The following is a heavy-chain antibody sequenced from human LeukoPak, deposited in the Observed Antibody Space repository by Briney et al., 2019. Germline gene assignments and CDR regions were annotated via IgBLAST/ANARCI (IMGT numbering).Heavy chain of an antibody. CDR2: INHSGTT. CDR1: GGSFSGYY. J-gene: IGHJ4*02. Sequence: PSETLSLTCAIYGGSFSGYYWSWIRQPPGKGLEWIGEINHSGTTNYNPSLKSRVTISVDTSKNQFSLKLSSVTAADTAVYSCASPTRGYWGQGTLVTVSS. CDR3: ASPTRGY. V-gene: IGHV4-34*01.